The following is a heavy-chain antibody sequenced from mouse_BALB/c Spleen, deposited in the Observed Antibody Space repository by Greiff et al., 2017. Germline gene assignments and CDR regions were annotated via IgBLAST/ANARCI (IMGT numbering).Heavy chain of an antibody. Sequence: VQLQQSGPGLVAPSQSLSITCTVSGFSLTSYGVHWVRQPPGKGLEWLGVIWAGGSTNYNSALMSRLSISKDNSKSQVFLKMNSLQTDDTAMYYCARDRYLAWCAYWGQGTLVTVSA. CDR2: IWAGGST. CDR1: GFSLTSYG. V-gene: IGHV2-9*02. D-gene: IGHD2-14*01. CDR3: ARDRYLAWCAY. J-gene: IGHJ3*01.